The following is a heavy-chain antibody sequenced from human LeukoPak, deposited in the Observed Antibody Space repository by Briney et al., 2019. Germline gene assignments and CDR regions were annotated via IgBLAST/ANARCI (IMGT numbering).Heavy chain of an antibody. CDR2: ISSNGGST. CDR3: ARVSTNDRRNAFDI. D-gene: IGHD2-8*01. V-gene: IGHV3-64D*06. Sequence: PGGSLRLSCSASGFTFSSYAMHWVRQAPGKGLEYVSAISSNGGSTYYADSVKGRFTISRDNSKNTLYLQMSSLRAEDTAVYYCARVSTNDRRNAFDIWGQGTMVTVSS. CDR1: GFTFSSYA. J-gene: IGHJ3*02.